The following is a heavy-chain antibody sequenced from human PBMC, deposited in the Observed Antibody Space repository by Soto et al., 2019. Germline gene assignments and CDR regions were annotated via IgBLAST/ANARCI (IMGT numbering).Heavy chain of an antibody. CDR1: GYTFSNYG. V-gene: IGHV1-18*01. Sequence: QVQLVQSGAEVKKPGALVKVSCKASGYTFSNYGISWVRQAPGQGLEWMGWISDYNGNTNYAQRFQGRVTLTADTSTSTAYMELRSLKSDDTAVYFCVRDYDFLRNVGWFDPWGQGTLVTVSP. D-gene: IGHD3-3*01. J-gene: IGHJ5*02. CDR2: ISDYNGNT. CDR3: VRDYDFLRNVGWFDP.